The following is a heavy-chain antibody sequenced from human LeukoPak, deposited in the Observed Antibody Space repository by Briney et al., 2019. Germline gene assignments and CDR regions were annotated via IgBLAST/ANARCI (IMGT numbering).Heavy chain of an antibody. CDR3: ARHPFATPFDY. CDR1: GGSISDNY. V-gene: IGHV4-59*08. Sequence: SETLSLTCTVAGGSISDNYWSWIRQPPGKGLEWIGYAYYSGHTNYNSSLKSRVTMSLDTSKSQFSLRLSSVTAADRAVYFCARHPFATPFDYWGPGTLVTVSS. J-gene: IGHJ4*02. D-gene: IGHD2-15*01. CDR2: AYYSGHT.